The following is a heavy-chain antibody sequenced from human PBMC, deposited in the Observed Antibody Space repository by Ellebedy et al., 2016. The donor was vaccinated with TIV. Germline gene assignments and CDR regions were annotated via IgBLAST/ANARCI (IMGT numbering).Heavy chain of an antibody. CDR2: INQDGSRK. D-gene: IGHD4-17*01. CDR1: RFSFSSYW. V-gene: IGHV3-7*01. J-gene: IGHJ3*02. CDR3: ATEGSFGDYLSPMHASEI. Sequence: GESLKISCAASRFSFSSYWMSWVRQAPGKGLEWVANINQDGSRKYYVDSVRGRFTISRDAAKSSLYLQMGSLRVEDAAMYFCATEGSFGDYLSPMHASEIWGQGTMVTVSS.